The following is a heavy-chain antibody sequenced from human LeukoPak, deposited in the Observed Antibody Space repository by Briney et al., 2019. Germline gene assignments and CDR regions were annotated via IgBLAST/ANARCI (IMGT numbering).Heavy chain of an antibody. J-gene: IGHJ4*02. CDR3: ARGGAVAGNNYFDY. CDR2: ISSSSNYI. CDR1: GFTFSTYS. Sequence: GGSLRLSCAASGFTFSTYSMNWVRQAPGKGLEWVSSISSSSNYIYYADSVKGRFTISRDNAKNSLYLQMNSLRAEDTAVYYCARGGAVAGNNYFDYWGQGTLVTVSS. V-gene: IGHV3-21*01. D-gene: IGHD6-19*01.